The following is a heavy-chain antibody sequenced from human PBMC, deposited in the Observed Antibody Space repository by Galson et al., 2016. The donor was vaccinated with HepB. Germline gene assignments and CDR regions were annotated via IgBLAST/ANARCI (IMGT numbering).Heavy chain of an antibody. CDR2: IFYSGSGST. Sequence: TLSLTCNVSGGSVNSGDYYWSWIRQPPGKGLEWIGYIFYSGSGSTHYSPSLDSRVTISVDTSKNQFSLKLSSVTAADTAVYYCARGGHDFWRVGYFDYWGQGALVTVSS. CDR1: GGSVNSGDYY. CDR3: ARGGHDFWRVGYFDY. V-gene: IGHV4-30-4*01. J-gene: IGHJ4*02. D-gene: IGHD3-3*01.